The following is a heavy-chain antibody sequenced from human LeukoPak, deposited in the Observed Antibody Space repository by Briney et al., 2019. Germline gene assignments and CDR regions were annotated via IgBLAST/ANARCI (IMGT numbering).Heavy chain of an antibody. CDR2: LSWDSANI. CDR1: GFTFHDYA. D-gene: IGHD3-22*01. CDR3: AKSPCDNDSSGSPFDF. Sequence: GGSLRLSCAASGFTFHDYAMDWVRQAPGQGLEWVSGLSWDSANISYADSVKGRFTISRDNAKNSFYLQMNSLKVEDAALDYCAKSPCDNDSSGSPFDFWGQGTLVTVSS. J-gene: IGHJ4*02. V-gene: IGHV3-9*01.